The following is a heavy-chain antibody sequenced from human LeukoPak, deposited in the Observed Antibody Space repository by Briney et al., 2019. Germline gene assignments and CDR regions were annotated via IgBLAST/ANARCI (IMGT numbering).Heavy chain of an antibody. D-gene: IGHD6-13*01. CDR2: ISAYNGNT. Sequence: GASVKVSCKASGYTFTSYGISWVRQAPGQGLEWMGWISAYNGNTNYAQKLQGRVTMTTDTSTSTAYMELRSLRSDDTAVYYCARDLGSSWYGYYYYGMDVWGQGTTVTVSS. V-gene: IGHV1-18*01. CDR3: ARDLGSSWYGYYYYGMDV. CDR1: GYTFTSYG. J-gene: IGHJ6*02.